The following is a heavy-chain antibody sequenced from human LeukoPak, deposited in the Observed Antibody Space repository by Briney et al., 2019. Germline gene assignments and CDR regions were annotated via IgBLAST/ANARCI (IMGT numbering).Heavy chain of an antibody. CDR1: GFTFDDYG. D-gene: IGHD3-10*01. CDR3: ASAYYGRHDY. J-gene: IGHJ4*02. Sequence: GGSLRLSCAASGFTFDDYGMSWVRQAPGKGLEWVCGLTWNGDGTGYADSVKGGFTIYRDNAKNSLYLQMNSLKAEDTALSHCASAYYGRHDYWGQGILVTVSS. CDR2: LTWNGDGT. V-gene: IGHV3-20*01.